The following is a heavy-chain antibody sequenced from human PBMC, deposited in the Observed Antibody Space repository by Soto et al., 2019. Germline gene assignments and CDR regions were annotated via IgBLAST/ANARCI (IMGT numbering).Heavy chain of an antibody. CDR2: IWYDGSNE. Sequence: GGSLRLSCAASGFIFSNFGMHWVRQAPGKGLEWVAVIWYDGSNEYYADSVKGRFTISKDNSKNTLYLQTNSLRAEDTAVYYCARDDIPGIAVAKYGMDVWGQGTTVTVSS. J-gene: IGHJ6*02. CDR3: ARDDIPGIAVAKYGMDV. V-gene: IGHV3-33*01. CDR1: GFIFSNFG. D-gene: IGHD6-19*01.